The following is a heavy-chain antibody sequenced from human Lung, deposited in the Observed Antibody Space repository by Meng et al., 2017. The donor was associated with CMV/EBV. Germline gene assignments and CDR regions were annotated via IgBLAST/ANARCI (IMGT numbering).Heavy chain of an antibody. CDR3: ARVFDYDFWSGYYTNGMDV. J-gene: IGHJ6*02. D-gene: IGHD3-3*01. V-gene: IGHV3-74*01. CDR2: INSDGSST. CDR1: GFTFSSYW. Sequence: GGSXRLXCAASGFTFSSYWMHWVRQAPGKGLVWVSRINSDGSSTSYADSVKGRFTISRDNAKNTLYLQMNSLRAEDTAVYYCARVFDYDFWSGYYTNGMDVWXQGTXVTVSS.